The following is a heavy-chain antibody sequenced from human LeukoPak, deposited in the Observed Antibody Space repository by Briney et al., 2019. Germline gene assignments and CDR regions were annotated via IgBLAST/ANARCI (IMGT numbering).Heavy chain of an antibody. V-gene: IGHV4-59*01. J-gene: IGHJ5*02. CDR3: ARDRRINWFDP. Sequence: KSSETLSLTCTVSGGSISSYYWSWIRQPPGKGLEWIGYIYYSGSTNYNPSLKSRVTISVDTSKNQFSLKLSSVTAADTAVYYCARDRRINWFDPWGQGTLVTVSS. CDR1: GGSISSYY. CDR2: IYYSGST. D-gene: IGHD3-3*02.